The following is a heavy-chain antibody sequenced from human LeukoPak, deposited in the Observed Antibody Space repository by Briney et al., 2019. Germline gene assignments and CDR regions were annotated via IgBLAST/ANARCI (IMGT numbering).Heavy chain of an antibody. Sequence: SETLSLTCTVSGGSISSYYWSWIRQPAGKGLEWIGRIYTSGSTNYNPSLKSRVTMSVDTSENQFSLKLSSVTAADTAVYYCARDLAAQWVHHYYGMDVWGQGTTVTVSS. D-gene: IGHD6-19*01. CDR1: GGSISSYY. CDR2: IYTSGST. CDR3: ARDLAAQWVHHYYGMDV. J-gene: IGHJ6*02. V-gene: IGHV4-4*07.